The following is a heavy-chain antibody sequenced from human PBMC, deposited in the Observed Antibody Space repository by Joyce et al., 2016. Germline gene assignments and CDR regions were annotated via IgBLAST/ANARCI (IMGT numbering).Heavy chain of an antibody. J-gene: IGHJ4*02. V-gene: IGHV3-74*01. Sequence: EVHLVESGGGLVQPGGSLRLSWVASNFTFSTYWMHWIRQGPGKGLEWVARIKNDGSSTRYADSVKGRFTISRDNAKDTMYMEMNSLRVEDTAMYYCARAGDSGDYFDHWGQGTLVTVSS. D-gene: IGHD4-17*01. CDR2: IKNDGSST. CDR1: NFTFSTYW. CDR3: ARAGDSGDYFDH.